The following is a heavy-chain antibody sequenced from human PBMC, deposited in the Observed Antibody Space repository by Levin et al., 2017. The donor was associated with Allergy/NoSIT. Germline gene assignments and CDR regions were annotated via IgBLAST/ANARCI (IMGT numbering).Heavy chain of an antibody. V-gene: IGHV4-34*01. CDR3: ARGPQLRNDFWSGYLRY. Sequence: RSQTLSLTCAVYGGSFSGYYWSWIRQPPGKGLEWIGEINHSGSTNYNPSLKSRVTISVDTSKNQFSLKLSSVTAADTAVYYCARGPQLRNDFWSGYLRYWGQGTLVTVSS. CDR1: GGSFSGYY. J-gene: IGHJ4*02. CDR2: INHSGST. D-gene: IGHD3-3*01.